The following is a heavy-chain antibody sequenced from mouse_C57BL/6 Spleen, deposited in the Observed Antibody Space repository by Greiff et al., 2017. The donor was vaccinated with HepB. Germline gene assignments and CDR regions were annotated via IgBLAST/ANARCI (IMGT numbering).Heavy chain of an antibody. Sequence: EVQLVESGPELVKPGASVKISCKASGYSFTGYYMNWVKQSPEKSLEWIGEINPSTGGTTYNQKFKAKATLTVDKSSSTAYMQLKSLTSEDSAVYYCARYYGSSLDYWGQGTTLTVSS. J-gene: IGHJ2*01. CDR1: GYSFTGYY. CDR3: ARYYGSSLDY. CDR2: INPSTGGT. V-gene: IGHV1-42*01. D-gene: IGHD1-1*01.